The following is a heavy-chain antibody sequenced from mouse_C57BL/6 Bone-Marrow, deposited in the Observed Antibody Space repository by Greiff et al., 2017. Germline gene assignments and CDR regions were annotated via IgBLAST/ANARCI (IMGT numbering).Heavy chain of an antibody. CDR1: GYTFTSYW. Sequence: QVQLQQPGAELVKPGASVKLSCKASGYTFTSYWMHWVKQRPGQGLEWIGMIHPNSGSTNYNEKFKSKATLTVDKSSSTAYMQLNSRTSEDYAVDYCARERYYGSSRTFAYWGQGTLVTVSA. D-gene: IGHD1-1*01. CDR2: IHPNSGST. V-gene: IGHV1-64*01. J-gene: IGHJ3*01. CDR3: ARERYYGSSRTFAY.